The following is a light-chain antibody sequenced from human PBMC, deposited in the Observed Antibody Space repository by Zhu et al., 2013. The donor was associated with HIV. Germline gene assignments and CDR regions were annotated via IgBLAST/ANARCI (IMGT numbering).Light chain of an antibody. J-gene: IGKJ1*01. CDR3: QQTYGTPWT. Sequence: EIVLAQSPGTLSLSPGESVTLSCRASQIVGSNSLAWYQQKPGQAPRLLIYDVSNRAAGIPPRFSGSGSDTHFTLTINDLQPEDFATYFCQQTYGTPWTFGQGTRVE. CDR1: QIVGSNS. CDR2: DVS. V-gene: IGKV3-20*01.